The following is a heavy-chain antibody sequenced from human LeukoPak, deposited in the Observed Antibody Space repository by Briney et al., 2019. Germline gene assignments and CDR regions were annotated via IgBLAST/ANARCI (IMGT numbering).Heavy chain of an antibody. D-gene: IGHD4-17*01. CDR1: GGSFSGYY. V-gene: IGHV4-34*01. J-gene: IGHJ6*02. CDR3: ARGGLRRLRKDYYYYGMDV. CDR2: INHSGST. Sequence: SETLSLTCAVYGGSFSGYYWSWIRHPPGKGLEWIGEINHSGSTSYNPSLKSRVTISVDTSKNQFSLKLSSVTAADTAVYYCARGGLRRLRKDYYYYGMDVWGQGTTVTVSS.